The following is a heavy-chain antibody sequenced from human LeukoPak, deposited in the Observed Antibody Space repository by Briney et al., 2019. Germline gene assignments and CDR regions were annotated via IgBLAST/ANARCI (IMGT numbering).Heavy chain of an antibody. CDR1: GGNFSSHA. Sequence: ASVKVSCKAAGGNFSSHAISWVRQAPGQGLEWMGGIIPIFGTANYAQKFQGGVTITTDESTSTAYMELSSLRSEDTAVYYCARAGDGYNWNADYWGQGTLVTVSS. CDR3: ARAGDGYNWNADY. V-gene: IGHV1-69*05. J-gene: IGHJ4*02. CDR2: IIPIFGTA. D-gene: IGHD5-24*01.